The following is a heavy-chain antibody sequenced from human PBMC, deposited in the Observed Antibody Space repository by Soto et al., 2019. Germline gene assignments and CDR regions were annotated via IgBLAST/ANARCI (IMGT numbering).Heavy chain of an antibody. CDR2: SDPEDGET. V-gene: IGHV1-24*01. J-gene: IGHJ6*02. Sequence: ASVKVSCKVSGYTLTELSMHWVRQAPGKGLEWMGGSDPEDGETIYAQKFQGRVTMTEDTSTDTAYMELSSLRSEDTAVYYCATTKSKYYYYGMDVWGQGTTVTVSS. CDR3: ATTKSKYYYYGMDV. CDR1: GYTLTELS.